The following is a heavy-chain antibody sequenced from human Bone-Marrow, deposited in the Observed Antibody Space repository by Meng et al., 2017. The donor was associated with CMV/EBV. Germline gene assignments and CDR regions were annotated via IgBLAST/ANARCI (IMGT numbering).Heavy chain of an antibody. Sequence: GGSLRLSCAASGFTFSSYWMHWVRQAPGKGLVWVSRINSDGSSTSYADSVKGRFTISRDNAKNTLYLQMNSLRAEDTAVYYCARDQGGAYHYYDSSGLNYWGQGTLVTVSS. CDR2: INSDGSST. CDR3: ARDQGGAYHYYDSSGLNY. CDR1: GFTFSSYW. J-gene: IGHJ4*02. V-gene: IGHV3-74*01. D-gene: IGHD3-22*01.